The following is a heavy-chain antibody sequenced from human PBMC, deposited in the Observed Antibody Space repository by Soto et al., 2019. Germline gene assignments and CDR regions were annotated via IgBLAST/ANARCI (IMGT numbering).Heavy chain of an antibody. Sequence: GASVKVSCKASGYTFSGFYMHWVRQAPGQGLEWMGWINPNSGGTKSAEKFQGRVTMTRDTSISTAYMELSRLTSDDTAVYYCAKDHQTYNWDYLFDSWGPGTLVTVSS. V-gene: IGHV1-2*02. J-gene: IGHJ4*02. CDR1: GYTFSGFY. D-gene: IGHD1-7*01. CDR2: INPNSGGT. CDR3: AKDHQTYNWDYLFDS.